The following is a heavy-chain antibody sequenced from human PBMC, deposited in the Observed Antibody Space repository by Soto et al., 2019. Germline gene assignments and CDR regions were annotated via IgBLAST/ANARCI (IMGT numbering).Heavy chain of an antibody. CDR2: IYYSGST. CDR1: GGSISSGGYY. CDR3: ARGKSGPPHYYYMDV. V-gene: IGHV4-31*03. J-gene: IGHJ6*03. D-gene: IGHD6-25*01. Sequence: SETLSLTCTVSGGSISSGGYYWSWIRQHPGKGLEWIGYIYYSGSTYYNPSLKSRVTISVDTSKNQFSLKLSSVTAADTAVYYCARGKSGPPHYYYMDVWGKGTTVTVPS.